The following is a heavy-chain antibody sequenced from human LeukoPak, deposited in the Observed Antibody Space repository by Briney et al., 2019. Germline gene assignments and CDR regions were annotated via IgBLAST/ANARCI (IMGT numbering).Heavy chain of an antibody. CDR3: ARGDYDSSGYSRHNWFDP. D-gene: IGHD3-22*01. CDR1: GGSISSYY. Sequence: PSETLCVTCTDSGGSISSYYWCWIRQPPGKGLEWIGYIYYSGSTNYNPSLKSRVTISVDTSKNQFSLKLSSETAADTAVYYCARGDYDSSGYSRHNWFDPGGQGTLVTVSS. V-gene: IGHV4-59*01. J-gene: IGHJ5*02. CDR2: IYYSGST.